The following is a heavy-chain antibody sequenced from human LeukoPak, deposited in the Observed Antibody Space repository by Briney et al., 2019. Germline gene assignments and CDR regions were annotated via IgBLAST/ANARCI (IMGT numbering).Heavy chain of an antibody. CDR3: ATRRPPTARYRSGGSCHREISLYGDYEDGYFDY. D-gene: IGHD2-15*01. J-gene: IGHJ4*02. Sequence: GGSLRLSCAASGFTFSSYAMSWVRQAPGKGLEWVSAISGSGGSTYYADSVKGRFTISRDKSKNTLYLQMNSLRAEDTAVYYCATRRPPTARYRSGGSCHREISLYGDYEDGYFDYWGQGTLVTVSS. CDR1: GFTFSSYA. V-gene: IGHV3-23*01. CDR2: ISGSGGST.